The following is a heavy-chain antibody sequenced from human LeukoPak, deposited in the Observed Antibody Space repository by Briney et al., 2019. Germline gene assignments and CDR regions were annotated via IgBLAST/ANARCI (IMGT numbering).Heavy chain of an antibody. CDR2: ISRSNNA. V-gene: IGHV3-48*01. Sequence: PGGSLRLSCAASGFTFSAYDMNWVRQAPGKGLEWVSYISRSNNAYYADSVKGRFTISRDNAKNSLYLQMNSLRAEDTAVYYCAYSNSFDYWGQGTLVTVSS. D-gene: IGHD4-4*01. CDR3: AYSNSFDY. J-gene: IGHJ4*02. CDR1: GFTFSAYD.